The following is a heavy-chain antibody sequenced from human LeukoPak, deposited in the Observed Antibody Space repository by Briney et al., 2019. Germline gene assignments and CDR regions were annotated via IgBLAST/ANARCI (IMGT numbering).Heavy chain of an antibody. CDR1: GGSISSGGYP. D-gene: IGHD2-2*01. Sequence: SQTLSLTCAVSGGSISSGGYPWSWIRQPPGKGLEWIGYIYHSGSTYYNPSLKSRVTISVDRSKNQFSLKLSSVTAADTAVYYCARDMRYCSSTSCTNWFDPWGQGTLVTVSS. CDR2: IYHSGST. CDR3: ARDMRYCSSTSCTNWFDP. J-gene: IGHJ5*02. V-gene: IGHV4-30-2*01.